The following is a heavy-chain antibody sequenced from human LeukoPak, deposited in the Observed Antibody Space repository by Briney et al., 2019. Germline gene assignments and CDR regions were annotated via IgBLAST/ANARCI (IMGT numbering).Heavy chain of an antibody. V-gene: IGHV4-59*01. D-gene: IGHD4-17*01. Sequence: PSETLTLTCTVSGGSISYYYWSWIRQSPGKGLEWIGYIYYSGTTNYNPSLKSRVTISVDTSKNQFSLQLRSVTAADTAVYYCAREDPQTTVPEGMDVWGQGTTVTVSS. CDR2: IYYSGTT. CDR3: AREDPQTTVPEGMDV. J-gene: IGHJ6*02. CDR1: GGSISYYY.